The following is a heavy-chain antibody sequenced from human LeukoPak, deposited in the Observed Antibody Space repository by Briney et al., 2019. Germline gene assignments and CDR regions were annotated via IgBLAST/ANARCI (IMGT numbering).Heavy chain of an antibody. CDR2: ITAYNGNT. CDR3: ARVSDGGWFDP. V-gene: IGHV1-18*01. J-gene: IGHJ5*02. D-gene: IGHD3-10*01. CDR1: GYTFTSYG. Sequence: ASVKVSCKASGYTFTSYGISWVRQAPGQGLEWMGWITAYNGNTNYAQKLQGRVTMTTDTSTRTAYMELRSLRSDDTAVYYCARVSDGGWFDPWGQGTLVTVSS.